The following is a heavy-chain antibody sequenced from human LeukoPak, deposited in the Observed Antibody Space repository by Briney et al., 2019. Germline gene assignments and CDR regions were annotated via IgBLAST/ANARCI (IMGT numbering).Heavy chain of an antibody. V-gene: IGHV3-53*01. CDR3: AREGDYGDPRDYYYYMDV. D-gene: IGHD4-17*01. CDR1: GFTVSSNY. Sequence: GGSLRLSCAASGFTVSSNYMSWVRQAPGKGLEWVSVIYSGGSTYYADSVKGRFTISRDNAKNSLYLQMNSLRAEDTAVYYCAREGDYGDPRDYYYYMDVWGKGTTVTVSS. CDR2: IYSGGST. J-gene: IGHJ6*03.